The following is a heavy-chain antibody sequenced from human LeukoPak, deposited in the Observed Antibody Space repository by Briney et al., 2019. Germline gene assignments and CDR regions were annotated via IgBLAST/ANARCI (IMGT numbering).Heavy chain of an antibody. CDR2: IDPSDSYT. Sequence: GESLNLSCKGLAYSYNSYLIGWAGQMPGKGLEWMGRIDPSDSYTNYSPSFQGHVTISADKSISTAYLQWSSLKASDTAMYYCVYKYYYYYGIDLWGQGTTVTVSS. CDR3: VYKYYYYYGIDL. D-gene: IGHD1-14*01. J-gene: IGHJ6*02. V-gene: IGHV5-10-1*01. CDR1: AYSYNSYL.